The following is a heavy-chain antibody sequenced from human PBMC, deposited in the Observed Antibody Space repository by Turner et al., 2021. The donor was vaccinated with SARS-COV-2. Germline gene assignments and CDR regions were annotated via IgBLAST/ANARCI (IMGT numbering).Heavy chain of an antibody. D-gene: IGHD2-2*01. J-gene: IGHJ6*02. CDR2: ICYSGST. Sequence: HLQLQASGPGLVKPTEPLSLTSTFSVGSISSSIYYWGWIRQPPVKGLEWIGSICYSGSTYYNPSLKSRVTISVDTSKNQCSLRLSSVTAADTAVYYCARQRLVVVPAAIINGMDVWGQGTTVTVSS. V-gene: IGHV4-39*01. CDR3: ARQRLVVVPAAIINGMDV. CDR1: VGSISSSIYY.